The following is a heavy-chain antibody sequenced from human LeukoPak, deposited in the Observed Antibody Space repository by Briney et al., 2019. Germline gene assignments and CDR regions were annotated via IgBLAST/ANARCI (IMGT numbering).Heavy chain of an antibody. V-gene: IGHV4-39*07. CDR2: IYYSGST. Sequence: MSSETLSLTCTVSGDSISSSSYYWGWIRQPPGKGLEWIGSIYYSGSTYYNPSLKSLVTISVDTSKNQFSLKLSSVTAADTAVYYCARGVGAYSEDYYYYYYMDVWGKGTTVTVSS. CDR3: ARGVGAYSEDYYYYYYMDV. D-gene: IGHD3-10*01. CDR1: GDSISSSSYY. J-gene: IGHJ6*03.